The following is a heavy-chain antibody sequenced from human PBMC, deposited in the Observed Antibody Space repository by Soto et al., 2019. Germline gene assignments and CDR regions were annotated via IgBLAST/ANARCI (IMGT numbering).Heavy chain of an antibody. Sequence: GGSLRLYCAASGFTFTRYSMNWVSQAPGKGLEWVSSISSTTNYIYYGDSMKGRFTISRDNAKNSLYLEMNSLRAEDTAVYYCARESEDLTSNFDYWGQGTLVTVSS. V-gene: IGHV3-21*06. J-gene: IGHJ4*02. CDR2: ISSTTNYI. CDR3: ARESEDLTSNFDY. CDR1: GFTFTRYS.